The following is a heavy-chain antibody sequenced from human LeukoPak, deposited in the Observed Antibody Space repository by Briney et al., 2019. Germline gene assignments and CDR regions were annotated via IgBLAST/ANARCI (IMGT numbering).Heavy chain of an antibody. J-gene: IGHJ3*01. CDR3: ARRGLVAGIYDLVYGFDL. Sequence: ASVKVSCKAAGYSFTTFHMNWVRQAPGQGPEWMGWVNPDNGNTGFAQKFQGRVTITQNSSVTTVYMELSSLTSEDTAVYYCARRGLVAGIYDLVYGFDLWDQGTMVTVSS. D-gene: IGHD3/OR15-3a*01. V-gene: IGHV1-8*03. CDR2: VNPDNGNT. CDR1: GYSFTTFH.